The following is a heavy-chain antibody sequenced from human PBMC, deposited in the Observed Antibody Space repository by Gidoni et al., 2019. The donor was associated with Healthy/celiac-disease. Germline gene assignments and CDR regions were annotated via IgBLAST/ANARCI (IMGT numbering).Heavy chain of an antibody. CDR1: GGSHSSYY. CDR3: ARVMITFGGSGAFDI. CDR2: IYYSGST. Sequence: QVQLQESGPGLVKPSETLSLTCTVPGGSHSSYYWSWIRQPPGKGLEWIGYIYYSGSTNYNPSLKSRVTISVDTSKNQFSLKLSSVTAADTAVYYCARVMITFGGSGAFDIWGQGTMVTVSS. D-gene: IGHD3-16*01. J-gene: IGHJ3*02. V-gene: IGHV4-59*01.